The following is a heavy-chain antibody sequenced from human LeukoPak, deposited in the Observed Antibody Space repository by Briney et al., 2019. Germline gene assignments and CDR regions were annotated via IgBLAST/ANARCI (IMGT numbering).Heavy chain of an antibody. D-gene: IGHD6-13*01. CDR3: ARTLYIAAVPGGFDY. V-gene: IGHV1-2*02. Sequence: ASVKVSCKASGYTFTGHYMHWVRQAPGQGLEWMGWINPKNAGTNFAQRFQGRVTMTRDTSISTVYMELSRLRSDDTALYYCARTLYIAAVPGGFDYWGQGTLVTISS. CDR2: INPKNAGT. CDR1: GYTFTGHY. J-gene: IGHJ4*02.